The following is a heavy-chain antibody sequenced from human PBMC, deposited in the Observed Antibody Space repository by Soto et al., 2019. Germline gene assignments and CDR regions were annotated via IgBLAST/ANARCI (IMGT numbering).Heavy chain of an antibody. CDR2: INPNSGGT. CDR3: ARAYCSSTSCYMGTDWFDP. CDR1: GYTFTGYY. D-gene: IGHD2-2*02. V-gene: IGHV1-2*04. J-gene: IGHJ5*02. Sequence: GASVKVSCKASGYTFTGYYIHWVRQAPGQGLEWMGWINPNSGGTNYAQKFQGWVTMTRDTSISTAYMELSRLRSDDTAVYYCARAYCSSTSCYMGTDWFDPWGQGTLVTVSS.